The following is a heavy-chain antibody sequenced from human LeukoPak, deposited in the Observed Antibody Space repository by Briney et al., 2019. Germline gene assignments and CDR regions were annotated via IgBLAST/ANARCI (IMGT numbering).Heavy chain of an antibody. J-gene: IGHJ4*02. D-gene: IGHD2-15*01. CDR3: ARVGCSGGSCSKFTKFDY. CDR1: GYTFTGYY. V-gene: IGHV1-2*02. Sequence: ASVKVSCKASGYTFTGYYMHWVRQAPGQGLEWMGWINPNSGGTNYAQKFQGRVTMTRDTSISTAYMELSRLRSDDTAVYYCARVGCSGGSCSKFTKFDYWGQGTLVTVSS. CDR2: INPNSGGT.